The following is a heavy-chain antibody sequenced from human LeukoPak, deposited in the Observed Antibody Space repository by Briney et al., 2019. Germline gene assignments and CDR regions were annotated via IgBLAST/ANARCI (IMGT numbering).Heavy chain of an antibody. D-gene: IGHD2-15*01. V-gene: IGHV3-30-3*01. J-gene: IGHJ6*02. CDR3: AAPPVYCSGGSCYPGYYYGMDV. CDR1: GFTLSSYA. Sequence: PGGSLRLSCAASGFTLSSYAMHWVRQAPGKGLEWVAVISYDGSNKYYADSVKGRFTISRDNSKNTLYLQMNSLRAEDTAVYYCAAPPVYCSGGSCYPGYYYGMDVWGQGTTVTVSS. CDR2: ISYDGSNK.